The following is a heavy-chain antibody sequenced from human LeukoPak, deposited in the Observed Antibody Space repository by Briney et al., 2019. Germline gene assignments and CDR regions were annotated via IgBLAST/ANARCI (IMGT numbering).Heavy chain of an antibody. J-gene: IGHJ4*02. D-gene: IGHD5-12*01. V-gene: IGHV1-18*01. CDR2: ISAYNGNT. CDR3: TSTGYSGHDPLHY. Sequence: ASVKVSCKASGYTFTSYGISWVRQAPGQGLEWMGWISAYNGNTKYAQTLQGRVTMTTDTSTSTVYMELRSLRSDDTAVYYCTSTGYSGHDPLHYWGRGTLVTVSS. CDR1: GYTFTSYG.